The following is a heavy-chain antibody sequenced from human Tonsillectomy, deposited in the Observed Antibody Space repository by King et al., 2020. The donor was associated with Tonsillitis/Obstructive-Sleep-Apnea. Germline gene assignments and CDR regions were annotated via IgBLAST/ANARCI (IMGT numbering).Heavy chain of an antibody. Sequence: VQLVESGAEVKRPGASVKVSCKASGYTFTGYHIHWVRQAPGQGLEWMGWNNPNSGGTNYAQKFQGRVTMTRDTSISTAYMEVSRLRSDDTAVYYCARDLLNRALVYGRDVWGQGPTVPVSS. CDR1: GYTFTGYH. V-gene: IGHV1-2*02. CDR3: ARDLLNRALVYGRDV. D-gene: IGHD1-26*01. J-gene: IGHJ6*02. CDR2: NNPNSGGT.